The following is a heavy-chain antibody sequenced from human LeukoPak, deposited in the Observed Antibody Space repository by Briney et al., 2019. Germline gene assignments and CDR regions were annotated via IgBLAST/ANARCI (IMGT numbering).Heavy chain of an antibody. Sequence: SETLSLTCTVSGGSISSYYWSWIRQPPGKGLEWIGYIYYSGSTNYNPSLKSRVTISVDTSKNQFSLKLSSVTAADTAVYYCARLSGYCSGGSCSDPNFDYWGQGTLVTVSS. CDR3: ARLSGYCSGGSCSDPNFDY. V-gene: IGHV4-59*01. D-gene: IGHD2-15*01. CDR1: GGSISSYY. CDR2: IYYSGST. J-gene: IGHJ4*02.